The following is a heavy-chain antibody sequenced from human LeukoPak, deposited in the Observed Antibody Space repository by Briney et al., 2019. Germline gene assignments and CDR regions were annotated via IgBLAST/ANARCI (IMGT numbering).Heavy chain of an antibody. CDR2: IFHSGTT. CDR3: ARHSQWGLVPWTFDI. D-gene: IGHD2-21*01. CDR1: SYSISSDYY. Sequence: PSETLSLTWAISSYSISSDYYWGWIRQPPGKGLEWIGIIFHSGTTYYNPSLVSRVSMSVDTSKNQFSLKLYSVTAADTAVYSCARHSQWGLVPWTFDIWGRGTMVTVSS. V-gene: IGHV4-38-2*01. J-gene: IGHJ3*02.